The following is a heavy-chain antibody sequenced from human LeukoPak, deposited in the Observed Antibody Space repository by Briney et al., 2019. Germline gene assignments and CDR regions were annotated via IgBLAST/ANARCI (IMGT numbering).Heavy chain of an antibody. V-gene: IGHV1-46*01. CDR2: INPSGGST. Sequence: ASVKVSCKASGYTFSSYGISWVRQAPGQGLEGMGIINPSGGSTSYAQKFQGRVTMTRDMSTSTVYMELSSLRSEDTAVYYCARRGWYYDSSGYPLYYFDYWGQGTLVTVSS. D-gene: IGHD3-22*01. J-gene: IGHJ4*02. CDR3: ARRGWYYDSSGYPLYYFDY. CDR1: GYTFSSYG.